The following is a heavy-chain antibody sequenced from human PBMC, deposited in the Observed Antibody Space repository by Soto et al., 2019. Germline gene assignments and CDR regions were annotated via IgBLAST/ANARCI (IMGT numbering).Heavy chain of an antibody. Sequence: QVQLVQSGAEVKKPGASVKVSCKASGYTFTSYDINWVRQATGQGLEWMGWMNPNSGNTGYAQKFQGRVTMTRNTTISTAYMELSSLRSDDTAVYYCARDRAVLVPAALNDYYYYGMDVWGQGTTVTVSS. CDR3: ARDRAVLVPAALNDYYYYGMDV. V-gene: IGHV1-8*01. J-gene: IGHJ6*02. D-gene: IGHD2-2*01. CDR2: MNPNSGNT. CDR1: GYTFTSYD.